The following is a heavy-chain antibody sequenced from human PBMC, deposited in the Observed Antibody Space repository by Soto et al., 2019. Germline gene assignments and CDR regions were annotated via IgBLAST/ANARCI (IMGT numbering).Heavy chain of an antibody. CDR2: INHSGST. J-gene: IGHJ4*02. Sequence: PSETLSLTCAVCGGSFRGFYWTWLRQTPGKGLEWIGDINHSGSTNYNPSLKSRVTMSVDTSQSQFSQEQFSLKLTSVTATDTAFYYCPRHVNLPLAGTGFDSWGRGTLVTVSS. CDR1: GGSFRGFY. D-gene: IGHD6-19*01. V-gene: IGHV4-34*01. CDR3: PRHVNLPLAGTGFDS.